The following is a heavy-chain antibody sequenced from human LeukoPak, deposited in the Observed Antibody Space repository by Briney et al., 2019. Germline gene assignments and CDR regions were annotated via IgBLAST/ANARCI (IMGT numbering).Heavy chain of an antibody. CDR1: GGTFSSYA. Sequence: SVKVSCKASGGTFSSYAISWVRQAPGQGLEWMGGIIPTFGTANYAQKFQGRVTITADESTSTAYMELSSLRSEDTAVHYCARGRFSEWLLYHPTFDYWGQGTLVTVSS. V-gene: IGHV1-69*01. D-gene: IGHD3-3*01. J-gene: IGHJ4*02. CDR3: ARGRFSEWLLYHPTFDY. CDR2: IIPTFGTA.